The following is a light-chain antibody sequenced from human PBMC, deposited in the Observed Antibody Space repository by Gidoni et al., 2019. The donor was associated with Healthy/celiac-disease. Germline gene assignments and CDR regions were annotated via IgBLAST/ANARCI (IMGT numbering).Light chain of an antibody. V-gene: IGKV1-39*01. Sequence: DIQMTQSPSSLSASVGDRVTITCRASQSIISYLYWYQQKPGKAPKLLIYAASSLQSGVPARFSGSGSGTDFTLTISSLQPEDFATYYCQQSYSTPLTFGGGTKVEIK. J-gene: IGKJ4*01. CDR3: QQSYSTPLT. CDR2: AAS. CDR1: QSIISY.